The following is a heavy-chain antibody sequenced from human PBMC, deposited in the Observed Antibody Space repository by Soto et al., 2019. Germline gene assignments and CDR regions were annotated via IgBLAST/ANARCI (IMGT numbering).Heavy chain of an antibody. D-gene: IGHD2-2*01. Sequence: QVQLVESGGGVVQPGRSLRLSCAASGFTFSSYGMHWVRQAPGKGLEWVAVIWYDGSNKNYADSVRGRFTISRDNSKKRLYVLMNSLRAEDTAVYYCARATSYQLLGYYYYYGMDVWGQGTTVTVSS. V-gene: IGHV3-33*01. CDR3: ARATSYQLLGYYYYYGMDV. CDR1: GFTFSSYG. J-gene: IGHJ6*02. CDR2: IWYDGSNK.